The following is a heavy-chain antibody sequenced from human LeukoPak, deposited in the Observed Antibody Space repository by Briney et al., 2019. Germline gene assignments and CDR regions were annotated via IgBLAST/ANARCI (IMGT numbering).Heavy chain of an antibody. D-gene: IGHD1-26*01. J-gene: IGHJ4*02. Sequence: PSETLSLTCTVSGGSISGSYWTWVRQPAGNGLEGIGRIYSNEITNYNPSLKSRVTMSVDTSKNQFSLKLTSVTAADTAVYYCARGSGAATNEALDYWGQGTLVTVSS. CDR1: GGSISGSY. V-gene: IGHV4-4*07. CDR2: IYSNEIT. CDR3: ARGSGAATNEALDY.